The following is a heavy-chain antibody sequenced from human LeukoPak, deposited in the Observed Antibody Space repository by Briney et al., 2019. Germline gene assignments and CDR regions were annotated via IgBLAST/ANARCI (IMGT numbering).Heavy chain of an antibody. CDR3: ARDGVQQLGTLDY. V-gene: IGHV3-30*03. CDR1: GFTFRTYG. CDR2: ISYDGSNK. Sequence: GKSLRLSCAASGFTFRTYGMHWVRQAPGKGLEWVAVISYDGSNKYYADSVKGRFTISRDNSKNTLYLQMNSLRAEDTAVYYCARDGVQQLGTLDYWGQGTLVTVSS. J-gene: IGHJ4*02. D-gene: IGHD6-6*01.